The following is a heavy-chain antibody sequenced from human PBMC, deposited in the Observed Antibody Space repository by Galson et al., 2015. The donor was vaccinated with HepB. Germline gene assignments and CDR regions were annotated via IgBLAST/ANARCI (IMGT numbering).Heavy chain of an antibody. D-gene: IGHD1-14*01. CDR1: EFTFSTYW. V-gene: IGHV3-7*01. CDR3: ARGRGYNYIDY. J-gene: IGHJ4*02. CDR2: IKTDGSDK. Sequence: SLRLSCAASEFTFSTYWMSWVRQAPGKGLEWVANIKTDGSDKYYVDSVKGQFTVSRDNAKNSLYLQLNSPRAEDTAMYYCARGRGYNYIDYWGQGTLVVVSS.